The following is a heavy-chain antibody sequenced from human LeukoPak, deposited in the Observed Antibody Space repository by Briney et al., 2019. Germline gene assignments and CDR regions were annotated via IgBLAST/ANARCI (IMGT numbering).Heavy chain of an antibody. CDR2: IDYSGST. V-gene: IGHV4-59*01. D-gene: IGHD1-26*01. J-gene: IGHJ4*02. CDR1: GGSFSGYY. Sequence: SETLSLTCAVYGGSFSGYYWSWIRQPPGKGLEWIGYIDYSGSTNYNPSLKSRVTISVDTSKKQFSLKLSSVTAADTAVYYCARRHLGNFDYWGQGTLVTVSS. CDR3: ARRHLGNFDY.